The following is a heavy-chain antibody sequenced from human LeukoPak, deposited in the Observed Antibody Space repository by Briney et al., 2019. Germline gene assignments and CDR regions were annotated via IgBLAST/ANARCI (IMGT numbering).Heavy chain of an antibody. Sequence: ASVKVSCKSSGYMFTNYDINWVRQAPGQGLVWMGWIGASNRNTNYAQKFQGRVTMTTDTSTSTAYMELRSLTSDDTAVYHCARGDVYFDSWGQGTLVTVSS. D-gene: IGHD5-24*01. CDR2: IGASNRNT. V-gene: IGHV1-18*01. CDR1: GYMFTNYD. J-gene: IGHJ4*02. CDR3: ARGDVYFDS.